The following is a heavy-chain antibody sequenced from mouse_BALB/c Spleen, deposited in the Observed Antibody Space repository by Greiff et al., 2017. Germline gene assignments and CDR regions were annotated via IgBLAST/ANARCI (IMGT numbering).Heavy chain of an antibody. CDR1: GFTFSSFG. CDR3: AGRSITKVVADYAMDY. V-gene: IGHV5-17*02. CDR2: ISSGSSTS. D-gene: IGHD1-1*01. Sequence: EVLLVESGGGLVKPGGSRKLSCAASGFTFSSFGMHWVRQTPEKGLEWVAYISSGSSTSDYADTVKGRFTISRDNPKNTLFLQMTSLRSEDTAMYYCAGRSITKVVADYAMDYWGQGTSVTVSS. J-gene: IGHJ4*01.